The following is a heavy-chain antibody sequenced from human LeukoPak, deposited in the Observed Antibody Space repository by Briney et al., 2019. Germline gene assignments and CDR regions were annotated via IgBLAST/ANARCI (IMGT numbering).Heavy chain of an antibody. CDR3: ARPAKGCSSTSCYENYYYYGMDV. J-gene: IGHJ6*02. CDR1: GGTFSSYA. V-gene: IGHV1-69*06. CDR2: IIPIFGTA. D-gene: IGHD2-2*01. Sequence: GASVTVSCTASGGTFSSYAISRVRQAPGQGLEWMGGIIPIFGTANYAQKFQGRVTITADKSTSTAYMELSSLRSEDTAVYYCARPAKGCSSTSCYENYYYYGMDVWGQGTTVTVSS.